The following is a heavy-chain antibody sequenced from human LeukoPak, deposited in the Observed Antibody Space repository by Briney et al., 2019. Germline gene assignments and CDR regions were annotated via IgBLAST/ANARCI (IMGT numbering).Heavy chain of an antibody. CDR3: ARDRMGAIMYFDV. CDR1: GFTFSSYS. J-gene: IGHJ2*01. CDR2: ISSSSSYI. Sequence: GGSLRLSCAASGFTFSSYSMNWVRQAPGKGLEWVSSISSSSSYIYYADSVKGRFTISRDNSKNTLYLQMNSLRAEDTAVYYCARDRMGAIMYFDVWGRGTLVTASS. V-gene: IGHV3-21*04. D-gene: IGHD3-10*01.